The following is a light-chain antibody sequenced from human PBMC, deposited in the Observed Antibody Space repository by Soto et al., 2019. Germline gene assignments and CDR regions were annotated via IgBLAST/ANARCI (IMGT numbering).Light chain of an antibody. CDR3: QQSYNTTWT. J-gene: IGKJ1*01. Sequence: DIQMTQSPSTLSASVGDRVTITCRASQSISSWLAWYQQKPGKAPKLLIHKASNLESGVPSRFSGSGSETDFTLTISSLQPEDFATYSCQQSYNTTWTFGQGTKVDIK. V-gene: IGKV1-5*03. CDR1: QSISSW. CDR2: KAS.